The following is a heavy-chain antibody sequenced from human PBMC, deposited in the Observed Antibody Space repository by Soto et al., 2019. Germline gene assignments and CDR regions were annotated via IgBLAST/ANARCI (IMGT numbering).Heavy chain of an antibody. CDR3: ARDDYGGSYYYYYGMDV. Sequence: HPGGSLRLSCAASGFTFSSYWMSWVRQAPGKGLEWVANIKQDGSEKYYVDSVKGRFTISRDNAKNSLYLQMNSLRAEDTAVYYCARDDYGGSYYYYYGMDVWSQGTTVTVSS. J-gene: IGHJ6*02. CDR2: IKQDGSEK. V-gene: IGHV3-7*03. CDR1: GFTFSSYW. D-gene: IGHD4-17*01.